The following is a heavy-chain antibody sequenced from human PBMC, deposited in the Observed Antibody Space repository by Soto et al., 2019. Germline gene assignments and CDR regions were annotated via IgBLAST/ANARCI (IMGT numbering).Heavy chain of an antibody. J-gene: IGHJ1*01. V-gene: IGHV1-18*04. CDR2: ISPYNENT. CDR3: ARDQRYYGSGYYYSDS. D-gene: IGHD3-10*01. CDR1: GYTLSSYG. Sequence: ASVKVSCKASGYTLSSYGISWVRQAPGQGLEWMGWISPYNENTNYAQKLQGRVTMTTETSTSTAYMEPRSLRSDDTAVYYCARDQRYYGSGYYYSDSWGQGTLVTVSS.